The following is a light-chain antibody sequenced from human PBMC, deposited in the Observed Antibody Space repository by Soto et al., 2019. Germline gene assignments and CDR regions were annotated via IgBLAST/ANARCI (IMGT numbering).Light chain of an antibody. J-gene: IGKJ1*01. CDR3: QQFNNWPRT. CDR2: GAS. Sequence: EIVMTQSPATLSVSPGEGATLSCRASQSVSSNLAWYQQKPGQAPRLLIYGASIRATGIPARFSGRWSGTELTLTISSLQSEDFAVYSCQQFNNWPRTFGQGTRV. CDR1: QSVSSN. V-gene: IGKV3D-15*01.